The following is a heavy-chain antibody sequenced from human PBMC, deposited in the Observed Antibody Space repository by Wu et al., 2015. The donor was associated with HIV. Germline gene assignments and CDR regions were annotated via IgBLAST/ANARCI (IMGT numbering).Heavy chain of an antibody. CDR3: AADYYGSGSTTYYYYGMDV. D-gene: IGHD3-10*01. Sequence: QVQLVQSGAEVKKPGSSVKVSCKASGGTFSSYAISWVRQAPGQGLEWMGGIIPIFGTANYAQKFQGRVTITTDESTSTAYMELSSLRSEDTAVYYCAADYYGSGSTTYYYYGMDVWGQGDHGHRLL. CDR1: GGTFSSYA. J-gene: IGHJ6*02. CDR2: IIPIFGTA. V-gene: IGHV1-69*05.